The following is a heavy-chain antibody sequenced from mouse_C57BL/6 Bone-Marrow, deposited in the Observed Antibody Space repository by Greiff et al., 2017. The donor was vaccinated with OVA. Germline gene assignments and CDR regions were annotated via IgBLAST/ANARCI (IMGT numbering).Heavy chain of an antibody. CDR2: IYPGSGST. Sequence: QVQLQQPGAELVKPGASVKMSCKASGYTFTSYWITWVKQRPGQGLEWIGDIYPGSGSTNYNEKFKSKATLTVDTSSSTAYMQLRSLTSEDSAVYYGARSGYCYGSGYWYFDVWGTGTTVTVSS. V-gene: IGHV1-55*01. J-gene: IGHJ1*03. CDR3: ARSGYCYGSGYWYFDV. D-gene: IGHD1-1*01. CDR1: GYTFTSYW.